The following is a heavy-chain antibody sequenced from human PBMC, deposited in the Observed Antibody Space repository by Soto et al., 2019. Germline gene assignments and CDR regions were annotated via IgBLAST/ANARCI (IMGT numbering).Heavy chain of an antibody. CDR1: GGSISSSNW. CDR2: IYHSGST. V-gene: IGHV4-4*02. CDR3: AGIAAAGAYCQH. Sequence: QVQLQESGPGLVKPSGTLSLTCAVSGGSISSSNWWSWVRQPPGKGLEWIGEIYHSGSTNYNPSLEGRVTLSVDKSNNQCSLKLGSVAAAGTAGYYCAGIAAAGAYCQHWGQGTRVTVSS. J-gene: IGHJ1*01. D-gene: IGHD6-13*01.